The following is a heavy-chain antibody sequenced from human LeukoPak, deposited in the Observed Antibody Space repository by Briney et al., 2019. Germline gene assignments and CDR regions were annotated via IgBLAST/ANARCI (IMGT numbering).Heavy chain of an antibody. Sequence: ASVKVSCKASGYTFTGYYMHWVRQAPGQGLEWMGWINPNSGGTNYAQKFQGRVTMTRDTSLSTAYMELSRLRSDDTAVYYCARKRIIAAAETTPYNWFDPWGQGTLVTVSS. V-gene: IGHV1-2*02. CDR3: ARKRIIAAAETTPYNWFDP. CDR1: GYTFTGYY. CDR2: INPNSGGT. D-gene: IGHD6-13*01. J-gene: IGHJ5*02.